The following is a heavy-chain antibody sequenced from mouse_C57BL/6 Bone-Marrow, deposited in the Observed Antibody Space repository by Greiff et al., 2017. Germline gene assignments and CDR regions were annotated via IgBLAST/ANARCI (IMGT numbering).Heavy chain of an antibody. CDR1: GFTFSSYA. CDR2: ISDGGSYT. J-gene: IGHJ2*01. V-gene: IGHV5-4*01. D-gene: IGHD2-4*01. Sequence: EVMLVESGGGLVKPGGSLKLSCAASGFTFSSYAMSWVRQTPEKRLEWVATISDGGSYTYYPDKVKGRFTISRDNAKNNLYLQMSHLKSEDTAMYYCARERLDYFDYWGQGTTLTVSS. CDR3: ARERLDYFDY.